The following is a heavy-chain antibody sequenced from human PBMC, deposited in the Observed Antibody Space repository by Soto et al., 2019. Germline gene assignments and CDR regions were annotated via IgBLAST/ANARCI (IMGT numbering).Heavy chain of an antibody. Sequence: QVQLVQSGAEVKKPGASVKVSCKASGYTFTTYGITWVRQAPGQGLEWMGWISAYSGNTKYAKKLQGRLTVTTDTSTNTAYMDLRSLRSDDTAVYYCARVVKAGDYGDYGRYYFDYWGHGTLVTVSS. V-gene: IGHV1-18*04. CDR2: ISAYSGNT. D-gene: IGHD4-17*01. CDR1: GYTFTTYG. J-gene: IGHJ4*01. CDR3: ARVVKAGDYGDYGRYYFDY.